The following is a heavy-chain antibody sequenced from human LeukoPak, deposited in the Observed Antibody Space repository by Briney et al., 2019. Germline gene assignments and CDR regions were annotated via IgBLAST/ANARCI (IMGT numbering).Heavy chain of an antibody. CDR2: ISYDGSNK. CDR3: AKDNYGDIVVVPAVNGLDY. V-gene: IGHV3-30*18. D-gene: IGHD2-2*01. J-gene: IGHJ4*02. CDR1: GFTFSSYA. Sequence: GGSLRLSCAASGFTFSSYAMSWVRQAPGKGLEWVAVISYDGSNKYYADSVKGRFTISRDNSKNTLYLQMNSLRAEDTAVYYCAKDNYGDIVVVPAVNGLDYWGQGTLVTVSS.